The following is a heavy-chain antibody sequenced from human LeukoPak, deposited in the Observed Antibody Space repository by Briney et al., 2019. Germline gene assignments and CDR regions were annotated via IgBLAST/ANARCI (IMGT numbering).Heavy chain of an antibody. CDR3: ARGYTARDY. V-gene: IGHV4-34*01. Sequence: SETLSLTCAVYGGSFSGYYWSWIRQPPGKGLEWIGEINHSGSTNYNPSLKSRVTISVDTSKDQFSLKLSSVTAADTAVYYCARGYTARDYWGQGTLVTVSS. D-gene: IGHD2-2*02. CDR2: INHSGST. CDR1: GGSFSGYY. J-gene: IGHJ4*02.